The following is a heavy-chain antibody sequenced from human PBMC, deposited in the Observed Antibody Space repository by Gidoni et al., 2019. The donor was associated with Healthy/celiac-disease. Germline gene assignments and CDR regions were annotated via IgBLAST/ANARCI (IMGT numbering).Heavy chain of an antibody. Sequence: EVQLLESGGGLVQPGGSLRLSCAASGFTFSSYAMSWVRQAPGKGLEWVSAISGSGGSTYYADSVKGRFTISRDNSKNTLYLQMNSLRAEDTAVYYCAKDVGFLGELRQIFDYWGQGTLVTVSS. CDR3: AKDVGFLGELRQIFDY. V-gene: IGHV3-23*01. CDR2: ISGSGGST. J-gene: IGHJ4*02. CDR1: GFTFSSYA. D-gene: IGHD3-16*01.